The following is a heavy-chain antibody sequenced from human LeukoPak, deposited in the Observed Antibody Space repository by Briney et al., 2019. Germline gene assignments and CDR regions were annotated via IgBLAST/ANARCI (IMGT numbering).Heavy chain of an antibody. D-gene: IGHD3-3*01. V-gene: IGHV1-18*01. CDR2: NSAYNGNT. J-gene: IGHJ4*02. Sequence: ASVKVSGKASGYTFTSYGISWVRQAPGQGLEWMGWNSAYNGNTNYAQKLQGRVTMTTDTSTSTAYMELRSLRSDDTAVYYCARPSIYDFWSGYEFWGQGTLVTVSS. CDR1: GYTFTSYG. CDR3: ARPSIYDFWSGYEF.